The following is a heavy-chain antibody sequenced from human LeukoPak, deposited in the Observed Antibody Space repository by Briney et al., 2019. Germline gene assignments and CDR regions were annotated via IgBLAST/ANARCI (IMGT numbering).Heavy chain of an antibody. CDR2: IYASGTT. V-gene: IGHV4-59*10. CDR1: GGSFSGYY. D-gene: IGHD1-26*01. CDR3: ATYSGSYAYYVY. Sequence: SETLSLTCAVYGGSFSGYYWTWIRQPAGKGLEWIGRIYASGTTNYNPSLKSRVTMSVDTSKNQFSLKLSSVTAADTAVYYCATYSGSYAYYVYWGQGTLVTVSS. J-gene: IGHJ4*02.